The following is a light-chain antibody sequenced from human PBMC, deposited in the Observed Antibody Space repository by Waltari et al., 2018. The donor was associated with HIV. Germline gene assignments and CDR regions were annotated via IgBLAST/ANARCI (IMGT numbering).Light chain of an antibody. V-gene: IGLV2-14*03. CDR1: SGDVGGYNY. J-gene: IGLJ2*01. CDR3: SSYTTSSDLDVV. CDR2: DVS. Sequence: QSALTQPASISGSPGQSITISCTGTSGDVGGYNYVSWYQQKPGKAPKFIIYDVSERPTGVSSRVSGSKSGNTAFLTISGLQADDEADYYCSSYTTSSDLDVVFGGGTKLTVL.